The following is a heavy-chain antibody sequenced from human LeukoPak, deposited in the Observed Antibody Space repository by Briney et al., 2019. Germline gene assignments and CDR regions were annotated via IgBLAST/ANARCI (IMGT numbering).Heavy chain of an antibody. D-gene: IGHD1-1*01. J-gene: IGHJ4*02. V-gene: IGHV3-49*03. CDR3: TRDRGAYNLYDY. Sequence: GGSLRLSCTASGFTFGDYAMSWIRQAPGKGLEWVGFIRSKAYGETADYAASVKGRFTISRDDSKANAYLQMNSLKTEDTAVYHCTRDRGAYNLYDYWGQGTLVTVSS. CDR1: GFTFGDYA. CDR2: IRSKAYGETA.